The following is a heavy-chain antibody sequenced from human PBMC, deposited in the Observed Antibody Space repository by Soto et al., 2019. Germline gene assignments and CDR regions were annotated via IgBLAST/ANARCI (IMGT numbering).Heavy chain of an antibody. J-gene: IGHJ4*02. CDR3: ARPPIGSDY. D-gene: IGHD3-10*01. V-gene: IGHV3-30-3*01. Sequence: GGSLRLSCAASGFLFSSYAMYWVRQSPGKGLEWVAVISYDGSKKDYADSVRGRFTISRDNSKDTLYLQMNSLRPEDTAIYYCARPPIGSDYWGQGTLVTLFS. CDR2: ISYDGSKK. CDR1: GFLFSSYA.